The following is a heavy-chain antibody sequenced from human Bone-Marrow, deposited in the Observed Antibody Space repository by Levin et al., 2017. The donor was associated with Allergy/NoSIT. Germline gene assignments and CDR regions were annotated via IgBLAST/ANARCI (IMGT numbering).Heavy chain of an antibody. CDR3: ARDRGAGMSGNGVCRDGSCYSEEFDAFEM. CDR1: GVPLRDYV. D-gene: IGHD5-24*01. CDR2: YIPIFNSA. V-gene: IGHV1-69*13. Sequence: GASVKVSCRTPGVPLRDYVFSWLRQAPGQGLEWMGAYIPIFNSANSAPNFRGRLTITPDESTGTVYMELNNLRSDDTAIYYCARDRGAGMSGNGVCRDGSCYSEEFDAFEMWGQGTAVTVS. J-gene: IGHJ3*02.